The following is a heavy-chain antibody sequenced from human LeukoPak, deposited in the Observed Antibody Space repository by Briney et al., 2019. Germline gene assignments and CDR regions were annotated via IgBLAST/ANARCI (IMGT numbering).Heavy chain of an antibody. V-gene: IGHV3-21*01. CDR2: ISSGSTYI. D-gene: IGHD3-9*01. J-gene: IGHJ4*02. Sequence: GGPLRLSCAVSGFTFSSYSMNWVRQAPGKGLEWVSSISSGSTYIYYVDSVKGRFTTSRDNAKNSLYLQMNSLRAEDTAVYYCARDGFDILTGYSLTFDYWGQGTLVTVSS. CDR1: GFTFSSYS. CDR3: ARDGFDILTGYSLTFDY.